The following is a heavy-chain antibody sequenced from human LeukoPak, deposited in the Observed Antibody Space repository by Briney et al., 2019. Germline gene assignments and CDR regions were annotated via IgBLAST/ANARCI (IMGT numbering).Heavy chain of an antibody. V-gene: IGHV3-48*01. CDR2: ISSSSSTI. Sequence: GGSLRLSCAASGFTFSSYGMHWVRQAPGKGLEWVSYISSSSSTIYYADSVKGRFTISRDNAKNSLYLQMNSLRAEDTAVYYCARVRSYDILTGPGAFDIWGQGTMVTVSS. CDR3: ARVRSYDILTGPGAFDI. J-gene: IGHJ3*02. CDR1: GFTFSSYG. D-gene: IGHD3-9*01.